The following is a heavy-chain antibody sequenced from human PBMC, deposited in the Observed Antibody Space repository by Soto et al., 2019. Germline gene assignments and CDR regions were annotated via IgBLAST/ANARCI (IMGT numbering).Heavy chain of an antibody. V-gene: IGHV4-34*01. Sequence: QVQLQQWGAGLLKPSETLSLTCAVYGGSFSGYYWSWIRQPPGKGLEWIGEINHSGGTNYNPSLKSRVTISVDTSKNQFSLKLSSVTAADTAVYYCASPYGPMSYGYKYYYYGMDVWGQGTTVTVSS. CDR1: GGSFSGYY. CDR3: ASPYGPMSYGYKYYYYGMDV. J-gene: IGHJ6*02. CDR2: INHSGGT. D-gene: IGHD5-18*01.